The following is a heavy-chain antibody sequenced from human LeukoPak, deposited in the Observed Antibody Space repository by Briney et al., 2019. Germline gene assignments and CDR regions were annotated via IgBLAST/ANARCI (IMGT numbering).Heavy chain of an antibody. CDR3: AKAASSSWPSYYYGMDV. CDR1: GFIFSSYS. Sequence: PGGSLRLSCAASGFIFSSYSVSWVRQAPGKGLEWVSVITGSGGNTYYADSVKGRFTISKDNSKNTVYLQMSSLRVDDTAVCYCAKAASSSWPSYYYGMDVWGQGTTVTVSS. V-gene: IGHV3-23*01. CDR2: ITGSGGNT. D-gene: IGHD6-13*01. J-gene: IGHJ6*02.